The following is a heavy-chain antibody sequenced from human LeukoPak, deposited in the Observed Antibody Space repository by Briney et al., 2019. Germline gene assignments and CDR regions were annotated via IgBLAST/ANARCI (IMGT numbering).Heavy chain of an antibody. CDR2: IHYSGKV. J-gene: IGHJ4*02. CDR3: ARQSGDQSSAWYFDA. V-gene: IGHV4-39*01. CDR1: GGSLSSSGHW. Sequence: KPSETLSLTCTVSGGSLSSSGHWWAWIRQPPGKGLEWIGSIHYSGKVYYNPSLKSRVTTSVDTSTDQFSLRLSSATAADTAIYYCARQSGDQSSAWYFDAWGQGTLVTVSS. D-gene: IGHD6-19*01.